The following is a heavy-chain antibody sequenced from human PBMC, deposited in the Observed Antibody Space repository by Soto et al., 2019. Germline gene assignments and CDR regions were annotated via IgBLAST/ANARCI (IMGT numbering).Heavy chain of an antibody. Sequence: SETLSLTCAVYGGSFSGYYWSWIRQPPGKGLEWIGEINHSGGTNYNPSLKSRVTISVDTSKNQFSLKLSSVTAADTAVYYCARGRKDYYYGMDVWGQGTTVTLSS. V-gene: IGHV4-34*01. CDR3: ARGRKDYYYGMDV. CDR1: GGSFSGYY. CDR2: INHSGGT. J-gene: IGHJ6*02.